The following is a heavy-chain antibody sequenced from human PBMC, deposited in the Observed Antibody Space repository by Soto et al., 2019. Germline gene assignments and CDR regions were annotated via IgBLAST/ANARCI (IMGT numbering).Heavy chain of an antibody. V-gene: IGHV1-8*01. D-gene: IGHD7-27*01. J-gene: IGHJ4*02. Sequence: GGSVKVFCKAASYTFTSFYIKLVGHATGQDFEWMGWMNPNNGNTAYAQKFQVRVTMTRDTSKSTAFMELSSLTSEDTAVYYCARGPRNWGVDYWGQGTLVTDSS. CDR1: SYTFTSFY. CDR3: ARGPRNWGVDY. CDR2: MNPNNGNT.